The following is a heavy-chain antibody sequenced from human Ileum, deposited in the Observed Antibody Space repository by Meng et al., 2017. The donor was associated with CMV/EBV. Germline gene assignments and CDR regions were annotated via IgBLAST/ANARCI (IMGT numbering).Heavy chain of an antibody. V-gene: IGHV4-34*01. CDR1: GGSFSGYY. CDR3: ARGRRDGYNNPPLDY. CDR2: INHSGST. D-gene: IGHD5-24*01. J-gene: IGHJ4*02. Sequence: QQWGEGLLKPSEPRSLTRAVYGGSFSGYYWSWIRQPPGKGLEWIGEINHSGSTNYNPSLKSRVTISVDTSKNQFSLKLSSVTAADTAVYYCARGRRDGYNNPPLDYWGQGTLVIVSS.